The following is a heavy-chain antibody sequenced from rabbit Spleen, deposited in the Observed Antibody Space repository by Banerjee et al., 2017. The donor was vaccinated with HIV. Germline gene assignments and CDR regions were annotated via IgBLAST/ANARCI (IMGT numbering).Heavy chain of an antibody. D-gene: IGHD4-1*01. CDR1: GFDFSSYG. V-gene: IGHV1S47*01. Sequence: QDQLVESGGGLVQPGGSLKLSCKASGFDFSSYGMSWVRQAPGKGPEWIAYIDPVFGSTYYASWVNGRFTISRSTSLATVTLQVTSLTVADTATYFCAREGGIVVAGAFNLWGQGTLVTVS. CDR3: AREGGIVVAGAFNL. J-gene: IGHJ4*01. CDR2: IDPVFGST.